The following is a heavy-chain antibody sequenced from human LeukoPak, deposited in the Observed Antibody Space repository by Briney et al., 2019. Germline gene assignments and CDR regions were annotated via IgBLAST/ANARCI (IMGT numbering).Heavy chain of an antibody. D-gene: IGHD6-19*01. Sequence: GGSLRLSCAASGFTFSSYSMNWVRQAPGKGLEWVSYISSGSSTIYYADSVKGRFTISRDNAKNSLYLQMNSLRAEDTAVYYCAKPHLAGGSSGWNFDYWGQGTLVTVSS. CDR1: GFTFSSYS. J-gene: IGHJ4*02. V-gene: IGHV3-48*04. CDR2: ISSGSSTI. CDR3: AKPHLAGGSSGWNFDY.